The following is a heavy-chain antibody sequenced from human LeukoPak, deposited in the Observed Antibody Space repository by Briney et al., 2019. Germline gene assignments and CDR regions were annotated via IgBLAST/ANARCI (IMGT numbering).Heavy chain of an antibody. CDR2: ISGYGST. Sequence: ASVKVSCKASGYTFTTYGISWVRQPPGQGLEWMGWISGYGSTNYAQNLQGRVTMTTDTSTSTAYMELRSLRSDDTAVYYCARGVYSNDYWGQGTLVTVSS. V-gene: IGHV1-18*01. CDR3: ARGVYSNDY. D-gene: IGHD2-21*01. J-gene: IGHJ4*02. CDR1: GYTFTTYG.